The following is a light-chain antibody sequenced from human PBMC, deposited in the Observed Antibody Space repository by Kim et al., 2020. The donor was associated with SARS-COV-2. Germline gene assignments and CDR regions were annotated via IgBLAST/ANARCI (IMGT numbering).Light chain of an antibody. V-gene: IGLV1-44*01. CDR1: SSSFVSDT. J-gene: IGLJ3*02. CDR3: SSYTSSSTWV. Sequence: ELTQPPSVSGTPGQRVTVSCSGSSSSFVSDTVNWYQQFPGTAPKLLIYSNDRRPSGVPDRFSGSKSGTSASLAISGLQAEDEADYYCSSYTSSSTWVF. CDR2: SND.